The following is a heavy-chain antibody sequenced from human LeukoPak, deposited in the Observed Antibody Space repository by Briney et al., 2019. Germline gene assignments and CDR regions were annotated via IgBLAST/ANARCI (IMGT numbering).Heavy chain of an antibody. CDR1: GFTFGNYE. D-gene: IGHD2-8*02. J-gene: IGHJ4*02. CDR2: ISNIGDII. CDR3: ARGLLGSPGDYYFDS. V-gene: IGHV3-48*03. Sequence: GGSLRLSCAASGFTFGNYEMNWVRQAPGKGLEWIAHISNIGDIIHYADSVEGRFTISRDNAKNSLYLQMSSLRSDDTAVYYCARGLLGSPGDYYFDSWGQGTLVTVSS.